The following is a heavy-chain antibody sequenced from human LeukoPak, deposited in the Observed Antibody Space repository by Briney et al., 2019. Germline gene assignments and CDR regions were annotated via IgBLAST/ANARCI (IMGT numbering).Heavy chain of an antibody. CDR3: ARDQGIRRITSQNIVMGLPGV. CDR2: ISSSGSTI. Sequence: GGSLRLSCAASGFTFSDYYMSWIRQAPGKGLEWVSYISSSGSTIYYADSVKGRFTISRDNAKNSLYLQMNSLRAEDTAVYYCARDQGIRRITSQNIVMGLPGVWGQGTLVTVSS. D-gene: IGHD2/OR15-2a*01. CDR1: GFTFSDYY. V-gene: IGHV3-11*04. J-gene: IGHJ4*02.